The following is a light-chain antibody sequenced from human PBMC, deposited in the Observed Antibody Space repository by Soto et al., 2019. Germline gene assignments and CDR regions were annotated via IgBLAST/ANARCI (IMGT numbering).Light chain of an antibody. V-gene: IGKV3-15*01. CDR1: QSVSSN. Sequence: EIVMTQSPATLSVSPGERATLSCRASQSVSSNLAWYQQKPGQAPRLLIYGASTRATGIPARFSSSGSGTEFTLTISSLQSEDFAVYYCQQYNNWPGKFGQGTKVEIK. CDR2: GAS. CDR3: QQYNNWPGK. J-gene: IGKJ1*01.